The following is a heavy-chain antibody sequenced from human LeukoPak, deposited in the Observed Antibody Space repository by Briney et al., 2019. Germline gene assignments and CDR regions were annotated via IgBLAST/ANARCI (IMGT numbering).Heavy chain of an antibody. D-gene: IGHD6-13*01. CDR2: IIPILGIA. V-gene: IGHV1-69*04. Sequence: SVKVSCKASGGTFSSYAISWVRQAPGQGLEWMGRIIPILGIANYAQKFQGRVTITADKSTSTAYMELSSLRAEDTAVYYCARGRGYSSSWYLDYYYGMDVWGQGTTVTVSS. CDR3: ARGRGYSSSWYLDYYYGMDV. J-gene: IGHJ6*02. CDR1: GGTFSSYA.